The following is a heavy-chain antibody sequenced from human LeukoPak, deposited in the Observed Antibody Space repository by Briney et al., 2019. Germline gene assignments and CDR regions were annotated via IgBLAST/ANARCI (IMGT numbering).Heavy chain of an antibody. CDR2: INHSGST. V-gene: IGHV4-34*01. CDR1: GGSFSGYY. D-gene: IGHD6-13*01. CDR3: ARGRYSSSWYSTPSNPTQTEYNWFDP. Sequence: PSETLSLTCAVYGGSFSGYYWSWIRQPPGKGLEWIGEINHSGSTNYNPSLKSRVTISVDTSKNQFSLKLSSVTAADTAVYYCARGRYSSSWYSTPSNPTQTEYNWFDPWGQGTLVTVSS. J-gene: IGHJ5*02.